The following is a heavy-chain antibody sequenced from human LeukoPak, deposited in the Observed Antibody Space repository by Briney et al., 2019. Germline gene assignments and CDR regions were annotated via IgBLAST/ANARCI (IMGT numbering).Heavy chain of an antibody. CDR2: ISGSGGST. D-gene: IGHD6-13*01. CDR3: ATDSSSWYFDS. Sequence: GGSLRLSCAASGFTFSSYALSWVRQAPGKGLEWVSAISGSGGSTDYADSVKGRFTISRDNSKSTLYLQMNSLRVEDTAVYYCATDSSSWYFDSWGQGTLVTVSS. V-gene: IGHV3-23*01. CDR1: GFTFSSYA. J-gene: IGHJ4*02.